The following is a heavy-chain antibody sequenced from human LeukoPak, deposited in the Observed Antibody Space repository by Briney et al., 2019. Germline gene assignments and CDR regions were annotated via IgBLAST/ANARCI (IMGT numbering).Heavy chain of an antibody. V-gene: IGHV3-53*01. D-gene: IGHD3-16*01. CDR2: IYAGGST. J-gene: IGHJ5*02. Sequence: GGSLRLSCAASGFTVSSNYMSWVRQAPGKGLQWVSVIYAGGSTYYADSVKGRFTISRDNSKNTLYLQMNSLGVEDTAVYYCARGPGGDGWFDPWGQGTLATVSS. CDR1: GFTVSSNY. CDR3: ARGPGGDGWFDP.